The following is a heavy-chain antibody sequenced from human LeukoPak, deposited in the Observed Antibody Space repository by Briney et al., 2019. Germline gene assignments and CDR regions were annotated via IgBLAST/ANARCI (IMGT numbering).Heavy chain of an antibody. Sequence: GGSLRLSCAASGFTFSNYAMSWVRQAPGKGLEWVSDISGSGGSTYYADSVKGRFTISRDNSKNTLYLQMNSLRAEDTAVYYCAKIEVPTSIYYWGQGTLVTVSS. V-gene: IGHV3-23*01. D-gene: IGHD2-2*01. J-gene: IGHJ4*02. CDR2: ISGSGGST. CDR1: GFTFSNYA. CDR3: AKIEVPTSIYY.